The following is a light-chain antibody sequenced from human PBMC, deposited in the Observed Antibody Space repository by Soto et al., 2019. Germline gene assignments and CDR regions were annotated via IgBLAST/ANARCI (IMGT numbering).Light chain of an antibody. Sequence: DTVLTQSPGTLSLSPGERATLSCRASQSFRGLLAWYQQKPGQAPRLLIYDAYNRATGIPPRFSGSGSGTDFTLTISRLEPEDFAVYYCQQYGSSPRTFGQGTKVDI. CDR3: QQYGSSPRT. J-gene: IGKJ1*01. V-gene: IGKV3-20*01. CDR1: QSFRGL. CDR2: DAY.